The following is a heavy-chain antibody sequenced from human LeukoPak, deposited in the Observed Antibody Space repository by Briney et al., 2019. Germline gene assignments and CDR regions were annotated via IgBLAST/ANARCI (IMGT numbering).Heavy chain of an antibody. D-gene: IGHD1-7*01. J-gene: IGHJ4*02. V-gene: IGHV3-74*03. CDR3: ALGTKPLSYHFFDY. CDR1: GFSFSTYW. Sequence: GGSLRLSCAASGFSFSTYWMHWVRQAPGRGLVWFSRINSDGSSTTYADSVKGRFTLSRDNAKNKLYLQMNSLRAEDTAVYYCALGTKPLSYHFFDYWGQGALVTVSS. CDR2: INSDGSST.